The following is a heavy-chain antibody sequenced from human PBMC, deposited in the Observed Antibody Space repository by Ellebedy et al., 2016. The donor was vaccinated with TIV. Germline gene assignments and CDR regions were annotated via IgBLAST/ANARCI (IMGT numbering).Heavy chain of an antibody. V-gene: IGHV1-8*02. CDR2: MNPHGNT. CDR3: ARYISGSGSHH. CDR1: GDTFTNFD. D-gene: IGHD5-18*01. J-gene: IGHJ4*02. Sequence: ASVKVSXXASGDTFTNFDINWVRQAAGQGLEWMGWMNPHGNTGYTQKFLGRVTLSRDTSISTAYMELSSLRSEDTAVYYCARYISGSGSHHWGQGTLVTVSS.